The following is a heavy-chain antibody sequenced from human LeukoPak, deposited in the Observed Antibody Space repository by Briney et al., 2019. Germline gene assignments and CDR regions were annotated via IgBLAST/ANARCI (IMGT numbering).Heavy chain of an antibody. CDR3: ARDQGCSSTNCYSLFFHY. D-gene: IGHD2-2*01. CDR1: GFTFSSYA. Sequence: GGSLRLSCAATGFTFSSYAMSWVRQAPGKGLDWISAVSASGVSTYYADSVNGRYTISRDNSKNTLYLEMNSLRAEDTAVYYCARDQGCSSTNCYSLFFHYWGQGTLVTVSS. CDR2: VSASGVST. J-gene: IGHJ4*02. V-gene: IGHV3-23*01.